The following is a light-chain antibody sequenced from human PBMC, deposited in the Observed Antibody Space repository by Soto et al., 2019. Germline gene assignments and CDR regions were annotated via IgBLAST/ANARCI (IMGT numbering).Light chain of an antibody. V-gene: IGKV3-15*01. Sequence: EIVMTQSPATLSVSPGERATVSCRASQFVGSNLAWYQQKPGQAPRLLIYGASTSATGIPARFSGSGSGTEFTLTISSLQSEDFALYYCQQYNNWPPLTFGGGTKVEIK. CDR2: GAS. CDR3: QQYNNWPPLT. CDR1: QFVGSN. J-gene: IGKJ4*01.